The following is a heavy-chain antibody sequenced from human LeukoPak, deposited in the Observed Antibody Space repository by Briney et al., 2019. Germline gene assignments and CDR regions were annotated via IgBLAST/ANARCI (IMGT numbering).Heavy chain of an antibody. V-gene: IGHV3-48*02. D-gene: IGHD2-2*01. CDR1: GFTFSTYT. CDR3: ARERQLKV. Sequence: SGGSLRLSCAASGFTFSTYTMNWVRQAPGQGLECVSSISSTSNTIYYADSVKGRFTISRDNAKNSLYLQMNSLRDEDTAVYYCARERQLKVWGQGTLVTVSS. J-gene: IGHJ4*02. CDR2: ISSTSNTI.